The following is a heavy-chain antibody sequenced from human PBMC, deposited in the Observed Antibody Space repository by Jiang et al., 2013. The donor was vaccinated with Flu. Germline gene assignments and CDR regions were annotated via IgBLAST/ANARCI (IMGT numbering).Heavy chain of an antibody. D-gene: IGHD3-22*01. CDR1: GFTFSNFA. CDR3: AKDFTNFYDSSGYYYFDH. J-gene: IGHJ4*02. CDR2: ISGRDDST. Sequence: QLLESGGGLVQPGGSLRLSCAASGFTFSNFAMSWVRQAPGKGLEWVSVISGRDDSTFYADSVKGRFTISRDNSKNTLYLRMHSLRADDTAVYYCAKDFTNFYDSSGYYYFDHWGQGTLVTVSS. V-gene: IGHV3-23*01.